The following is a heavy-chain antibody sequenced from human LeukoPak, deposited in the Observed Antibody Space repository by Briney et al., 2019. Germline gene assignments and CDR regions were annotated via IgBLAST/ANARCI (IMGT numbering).Heavy chain of an antibody. J-gene: IGHJ4*02. CDR2: INLDGSIT. CDR3: AREGDYGDYAW. CDR1: GFTFSSYW. V-gene: IGHV3-74*01. Sequence: PGGSLRLSCAASGFTFSSYWMHWVRQAPGKGLVWVSRINLDGSITSYADSVKGRFTISRDNAKNSLYLQMNSLRAEDTAVYYCAREGDYGDYAWWGQGTLVTVSS. D-gene: IGHD4-17*01.